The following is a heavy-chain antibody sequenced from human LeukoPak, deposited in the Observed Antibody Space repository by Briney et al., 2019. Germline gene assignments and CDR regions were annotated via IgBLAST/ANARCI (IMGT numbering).Heavy chain of an antibody. CDR3: ATELTMADGTNWFDP. CDR2: INTNTGNP. J-gene: IGHJ5*02. Sequence: ASVKVSCKASGYSFTSYAMNWVRQAPGQGLEWMGWINTNTGNPTYAQGFTGRFVFSLDTSVSTAYLRISSLKAEDTAVYYCATELTMADGTNWFDPWGQGTLVTVSS. D-gene: IGHD3-10*01. CDR1: GYSFTSYA. V-gene: IGHV7-4-1*02.